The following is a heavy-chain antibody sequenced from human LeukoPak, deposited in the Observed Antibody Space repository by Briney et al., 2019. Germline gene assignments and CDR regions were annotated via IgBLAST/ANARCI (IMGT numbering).Heavy chain of an antibody. J-gene: IGHJ4*02. CDR2: IKQDGSEK. CDR1: GFTFSSYW. Sequence: GGSLRLSCAASGFTFSSYWRSWVRQAPGKGLEWVANIKQDGSEKYYVDSVKGRFTISRDNAKNSLYLQMNSLRAEDTAVYYCARTIVGATSLPSYFDYWGQGTLVTVSS. CDR3: ARTIVGATSLPSYFDY. D-gene: IGHD1-26*01. V-gene: IGHV3-7*01.